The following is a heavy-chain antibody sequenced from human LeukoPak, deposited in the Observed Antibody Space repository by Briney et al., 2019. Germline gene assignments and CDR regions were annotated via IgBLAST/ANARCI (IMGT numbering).Heavy chain of an antibody. CDR1: GFAFNNDA. D-gene: IGHD5-18*01. Sequence: GGSLRLSCAASGFAFNNDAMTWVRQPPGKGLEWVSTIVGDSTIEYYADSVKGRFTISRDNSKTMLFLHMNSLRAEDTAIYYCARQPYFYYYLDVWGKGTTVTVTS. CDR2: IVGDSTIE. V-gene: IGHV3-23*01. CDR3: ARQPYFYYYLDV. J-gene: IGHJ6*03.